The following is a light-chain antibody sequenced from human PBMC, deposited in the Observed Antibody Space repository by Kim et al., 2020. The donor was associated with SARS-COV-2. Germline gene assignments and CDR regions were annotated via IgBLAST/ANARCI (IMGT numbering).Light chain of an antibody. CDR3: QQRSNWPPALT. CDR1: QSVSTY. Sequence: PGERAPLSCRASQSVSTYLAWYQKKPGQAPRLLIYDASNRATGVPARFSGSGSGTDFTLTISSLQSEDFAVYYCQQRSNWPPALTFGGGTKVDIK. CDR2: DAS. J-gene: IGKJ4*01. V-gene: IGKV3-11*01.